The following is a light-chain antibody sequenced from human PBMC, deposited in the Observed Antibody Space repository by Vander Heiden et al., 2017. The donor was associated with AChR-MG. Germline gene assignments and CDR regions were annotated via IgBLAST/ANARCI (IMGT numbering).Light chain of an antibody. CDR1: QSVSSSY. V-gene: IGKV3-20*01. J-gene: IGKJ3*01. CDR3: QQYGSSPT. CDR2: GAS. Sequence: EIVFTQSPGTLSLSPGERATLSCRASQSVSSSYLAWYQQKPGQAPRLLIYGASSRATGIPDRFSGGGSGTDFTLTISRLEPEDFAVYYCQQYGSSPTFGPGTKVDIK.